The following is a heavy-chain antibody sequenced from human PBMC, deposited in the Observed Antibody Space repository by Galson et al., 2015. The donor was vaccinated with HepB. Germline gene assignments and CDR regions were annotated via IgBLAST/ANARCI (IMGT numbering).Heavy chain of an antibody. D-gene: IGHD1-26*01. V-gene: IGHV1-18*04. CDR3: ARDSVGATFDY. Sequence: SVKVSCKASGYTFTGYGFSWVRQAPGQGLEWMGWIGANNGNTNYAQNLQGRITMTTDTSTSTSYMELRSLRSDDTAVYYCARDSVGATFDYWGQGALVTVSS. CDR1: GYTFTGYG. CDR2: IGANNGNT. J-gene: IGHJ4*02.